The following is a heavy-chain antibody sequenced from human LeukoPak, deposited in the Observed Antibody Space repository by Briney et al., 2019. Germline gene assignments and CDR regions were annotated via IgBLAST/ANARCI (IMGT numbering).Heavy chain of an antibody. J-gene: IGHJ4*02. Sequence: GSSVKVSCKASGGTFSSYAISWVRQAPGQGLEWMGGIIPIFGTANYAQKFQGRVTITTDESTSTAYMELSSLRSEDTAVYYCARGEPAAAIRELGYWGQGTLVTVSS. CDR3: ARGEPAAAIRELGY. CDR1: GGTFSSYA. D-gene: IGHD2-2*02. CDR2: IIPIFGTA. V-gene: IGHV1-69*05.